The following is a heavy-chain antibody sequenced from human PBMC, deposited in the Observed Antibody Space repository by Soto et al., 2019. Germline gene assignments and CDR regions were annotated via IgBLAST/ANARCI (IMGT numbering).Heavy chain of an antibody. CDR3: ERPPNDFWSGYPYYFDY. CDR2: IYYSGST. D-gene: IGHD3-3*01. J-gene: IGHJ4*02. V-gene: IGHV4-39*01. Sequence: SETLSLTCTVSGGSISSSSYYWGWIRQPPGKGLEWIGSIYYSGSTYYNPSLKSRVTISVDTSKNQFSLKLSSVTAADTAVYYCERPPNDFWSGYPYYFDYWGQGTLVTVS. CDR1: GGSISSSSYY.